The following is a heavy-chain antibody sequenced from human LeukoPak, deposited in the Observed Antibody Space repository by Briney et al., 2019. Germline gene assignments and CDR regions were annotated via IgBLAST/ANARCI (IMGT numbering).Heavy chain of an antibody. J-gene: IGHJ4*02. Sequence: SETLSLTCTVSGGSISSSSYYWGWIRQPPGKGLEWIGSIYYSGSTYYNPSLKSRVTISVDTSKDQFSLKLSSVTAADTAVYYCARACGITIFGVVINYYFDYWGQGTLVTVSS. CDR2: IYYSGST. CDR1: GGSISSSSYY. CDR3: ARACGITIFGVVINYYFDY. V-gene: IGHV4-39*07. D-gene: IGHD3-3*01.